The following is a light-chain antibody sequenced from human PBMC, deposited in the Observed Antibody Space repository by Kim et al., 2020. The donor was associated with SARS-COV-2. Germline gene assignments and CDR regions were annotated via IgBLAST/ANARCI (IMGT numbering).Light chain of an antibody. CDR3: QVWDSGSDLWV. Sequence: APGKTATITGGGNDIGSKSVHWYQQKQRQAPVVVVFSDTDRPSGIPERFSGSNSGNTATLTISRVEAGDEADYYCQVWDSGSDLWVFGGGTQLTVL. J-gene: IGLJ3*02. V-gene: IGLV3-21*03. CDR2: SDT. CDR1: DIGSKS.